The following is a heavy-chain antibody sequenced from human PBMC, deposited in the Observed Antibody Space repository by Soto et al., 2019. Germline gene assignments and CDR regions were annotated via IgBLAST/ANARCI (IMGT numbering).Heavy chain of an antibody. Sequence: GVPLRLSCAAAGFTISSYTMNWFRQAPGKGLEWVSYISSSSSTIYYADSVKGRFTIPRDNAKNSLYLQMNSLRDEDTAVYYCAREGYPFDYWGQGTLVTVSS. V-gene: IGHV3-48*02. CDR1: GFTISSYT. J-gene: IGHJ4*02. CDR2: ISSSSSTI. D-gene: IGHD5-12*01. CDR3: AREGYPFDY.